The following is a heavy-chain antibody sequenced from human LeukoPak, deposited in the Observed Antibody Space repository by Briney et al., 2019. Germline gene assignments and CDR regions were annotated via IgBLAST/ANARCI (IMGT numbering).Heavy chain of an antibody. Sequence: GGSLRLSCAASGFTFITYWMHWVRQAPGKGLVWVSNIKSDDSSTTYADSVKGRFTISRDNAKNTLYLQMNSLRAEDTAVYYCARDWGRDGYNPLDYWGQGTLVTVSS. V-gene: IGHV3-74*01. CDR1: GFTFITYW. CDR3: ARDWGRDGYNPLDY. J-gene: IGHJ4*02. D-gene: IGHD5-24*01. CDR2: IKSDDSST.